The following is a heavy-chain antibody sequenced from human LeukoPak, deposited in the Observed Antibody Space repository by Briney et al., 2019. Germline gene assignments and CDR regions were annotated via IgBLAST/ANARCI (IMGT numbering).Heavy chain of an antibody. Sequence: GGSLRLSCTAPGVTLSDHWMSWVRQAPGKGLEWVGRIRNKRDGGTPDYAAPVKGRFTISRDDSIDTVYLQLNSLSSEDTAVYYCTKLNARDASDIWGQGTMVTVSS. V-gene: IGHV3-15*01. D-gene: IGHD1-7*01. J-gene: IGHJ3*02. CDR1: GVTLSDHW. CDR2: IRNKRDGGTP. CDR3: TKLNARDASDI.